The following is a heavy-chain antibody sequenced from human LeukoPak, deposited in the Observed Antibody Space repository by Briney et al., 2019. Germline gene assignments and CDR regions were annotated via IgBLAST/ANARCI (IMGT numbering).Heavy chain of an antibody. CDR2: ISSSGSTI. Sequence: GGSLRLSCAASGSTFSDYYMSWIRQAPGKGLEWVSYISSSGSTIYYADSVRGRFTISRDNAKNSLYLQMNSLRAEDTAVYYCARDYPPGGSYPIDYWGQGTLVPVSS. CDR3: ARDYPPGGSYPIDY. D-gene: IGHD1-26*01. V-gene: IGHV3-11*01. CDR1: GSTFSDYY. J-gene: IGHJ4*02.